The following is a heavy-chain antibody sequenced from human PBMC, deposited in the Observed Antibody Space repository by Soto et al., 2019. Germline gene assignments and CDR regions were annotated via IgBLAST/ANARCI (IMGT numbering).Heavy chain of an antibody. CDR2: ITPFNGNT. CDR1: GYTFTYRY. Sequence: ASVKVCCKASGYTFTYRYLHWVRQAPGQALEWMGWITPFNGNTNYAQKFQDRVTITRDRSMSTAYMELSSLRSEDTAMYYCARSKRSDAFDIWGQGTMVTVSS. D-gene: IGHD4-17*01. J-gene: IGHJ3*02. V-gene: IGHV1-45*02. CDR3: ARSKRSDAFDI.